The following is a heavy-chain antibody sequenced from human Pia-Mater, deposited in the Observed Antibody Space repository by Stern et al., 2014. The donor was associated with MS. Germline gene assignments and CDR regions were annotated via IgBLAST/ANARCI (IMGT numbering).Heavy chain of an antibody. CDR2: INPNRGGT. J-gene: IGHJ6*02. V-gene: IGHV1-2*06. D-gene: IGHD2-15*01. CDR3: ARSNYCSGGSCYYYYGMDV. CDR1: GYTFTGYH. Sequence: VQLVESGAEVKQPGASVKVSCKASGYTFTGYHMHWVRQAPGQGLAWMGRINPNRGGTNYAQKFQGRVTMTRDTSISTAYMELSRLRSDDTAVYYCARSNYCSGGSCYYYYGMDVWGQGTTVTVSS.